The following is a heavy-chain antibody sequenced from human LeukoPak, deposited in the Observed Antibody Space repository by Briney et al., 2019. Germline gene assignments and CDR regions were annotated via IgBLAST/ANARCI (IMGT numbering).Heavy chain of an antibody. CDR2: INPNSGGT. Sequence: GASVKVSCKASGYRFTSSGISWVRQAPGQGLEWMGWINPNSGGTNYAQKFQGRVTMTRDTSISTVYMELSRLRSDDTAVYYCVREGGGYRFWDYWGQGTLVTVSS. CDR3: VREGGGYRFWDY. CDR1: GYRFTSSG. D-gene: IGHD5-12*01. J-gene: IGHJ4*02. V-gene: IGHV1-2*02.